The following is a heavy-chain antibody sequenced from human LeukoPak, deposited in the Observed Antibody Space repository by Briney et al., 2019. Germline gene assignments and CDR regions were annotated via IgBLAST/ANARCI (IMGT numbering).Heavy chain of an antibody. Sequence: ASVKVSCKASGYTFTGYYMHWVRQAPGQGLGWMGWINPNSGGTNYAQKFQGRVTMTRDTSISTAYMALSRLRSDDTAVYYCVRLYYYDSSGSRGFDYWGQGTLVTVSS. CDR2: INPNSGGT. J-gene: IGHJ4*02. V-gene: IGHV1-2*02. CDR3: VRLYYYDSSGSRGFDY. D-gene: IGHD3-22*01. CDR1: GYTFTGYY.